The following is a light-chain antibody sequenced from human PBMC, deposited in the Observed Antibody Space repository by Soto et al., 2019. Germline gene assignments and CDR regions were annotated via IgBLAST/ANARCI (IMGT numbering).Light chain of an antibody. J-gene: IGKJ1*01. CDR1: QSISNW. CDR3: QQYNNYQWT. Sequence: DIQMTQSPSTLSASVGDRVTITCRASQSISNWLAWYQQKPGKAPKLLIYKASSLESGVPSRFSGSGSGTEFTLTISSLQPDYFATDYCQQYNNYQWTFGQWTKVEIK. CDR2: KAS. V-gene: IGKV1-5*03.